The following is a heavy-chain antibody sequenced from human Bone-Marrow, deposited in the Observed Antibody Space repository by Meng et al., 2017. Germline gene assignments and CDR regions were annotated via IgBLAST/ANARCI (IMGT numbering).Heavy chain of an antibody. Sequence: GESLKISCAVSGFTFSKYPMEWVRQAPGKGLVWVSRINSDGSSTSYADSVKGRFTISRDNAKNTLYLQMNSLRAEDTAVYYCARSIEYYYDSSGYYYYYYYYGMDVWGQGTMVTVSS. CDR3: ARSIEYYYDSSGYYYYYYYYGMDV. CDR1: GFTFSKYP. J-gene: IGHJ6*02. CDR2: INSDGSST. V-gene: IGHV3-74*01. D-gene: IGHD3-22*01.